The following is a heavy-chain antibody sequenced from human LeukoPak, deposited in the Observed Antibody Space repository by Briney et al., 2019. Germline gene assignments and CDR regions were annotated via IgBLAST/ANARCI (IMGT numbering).Heavy chain of an antibody. Sequence: ASVKVSCKASRYTFTSYGISWVRQAPGQGLEWMGWISAYNGNTNYAQKLQGRVTMTTDTSTSTAYMELRSLRSDDTAVYYCAGDNTPGLRLGELSRFDYWGQGTLVTVSS. CDR2: ISAYNGNT. V-gene: IGHV1-18*01. CDR1: RYTFTSYG. D-gene: IGHD3-16*02. J-gene: IGHJ4*02. CDR3: AGDNTPGLRLGELSRFDY.